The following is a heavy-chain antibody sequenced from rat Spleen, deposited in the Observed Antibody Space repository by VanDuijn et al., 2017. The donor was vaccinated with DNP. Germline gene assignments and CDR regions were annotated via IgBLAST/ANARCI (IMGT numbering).Heavy chain of an antibody. CDR3: TREQHFHFDY. CDR2: ISYDGSST. V-gene: IGHV5-7*01. CDR1: GFTFSDYN. Sequence: EVQLVESGGGLVQPGRSLKLSCAASGFTFSDYNMAWVRQAPKKGLEWVATISYDGSSTYYRDSVKGRFTISRDNAKNSLFLQLNSLKSDDTATYYCTREQHFHFDYWGQGVMVTVSS. J-gene: IGHJ2*01.